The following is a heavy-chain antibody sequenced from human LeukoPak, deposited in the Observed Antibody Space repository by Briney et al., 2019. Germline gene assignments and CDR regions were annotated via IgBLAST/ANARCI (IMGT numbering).Heavy chain of an antibody. CDR2: IYSVTST. D-gene: IGHD3-9*01. J-gene: IGHJ4*02. CDR3: ARGSLLRYFDWPD. Sequence: GRSLRLSCAASGFTFSSYAMHWVRQAPGKGLEWVSVIYSVTSTYYADSVNGRFTISRDDSKNTVDLQMNSLRAEDTAMYYCARGSLLRYFDWPDWGQGILVTVSS. V-gene: IGHV3-53*01. CDR1: GFTFSSYA.